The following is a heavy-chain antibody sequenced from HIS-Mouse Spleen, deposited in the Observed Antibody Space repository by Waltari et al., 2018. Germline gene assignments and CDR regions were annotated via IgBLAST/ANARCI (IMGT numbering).Heavy chain of an antibody. CDR2: IYYSGST. Sequence: QLQLQESGPGLVKPSETLSLTCTVSGCSISSSSYYLGRIRQPPGKGLEWIGSIYYSGSTYYNPSLKSRVTISVDTSKNQFSLKLSSVTAADTAVYYCAREIPYSSSWYDWYFDLWGRGTLVTVSS. CDR3: AREIPYSSSWYDWYFDL. J-gene: IGHJ2*01. V-gene: IGHV4-39*07. CDR1: GCSISSSSYY. D-gene: IGHD6-13*01.